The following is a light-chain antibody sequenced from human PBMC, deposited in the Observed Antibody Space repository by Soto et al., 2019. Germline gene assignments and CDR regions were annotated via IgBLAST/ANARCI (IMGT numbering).Light chain of an antibody. CDR2: DAS. Sequence: DIQMTQSPSTLSASVGDRVTITCRASRSINTWLAWYQQKPGQAPKLLISDASDLERGVSSRFSGSGSGTEFTLTLSSLQPADSATYYCQQYDSYSWTFGQGTKVEIK. J-gene: IGKJ1*01. CDR3: QQYDSYSWT. V-gene: IGKV1-5*01. CDR1: RSINTW.